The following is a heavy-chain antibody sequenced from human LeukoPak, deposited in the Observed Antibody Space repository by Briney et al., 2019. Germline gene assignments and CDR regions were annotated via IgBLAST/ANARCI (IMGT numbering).Heavy chain of an antibody. V-gene: IGHV7-4-1*02. Sequence: GASVKVSCKASGYTFTSYAMNWVRQAPGQGLEWMGWINTNTGNPTYAQGFTGRFVFSLDTSVSTTYLQISSLKAEDTAVYYCARVGVGARSHYFDYWGQRTLVTVSS. J-gene: IGHJ4*02. CDR2: INTNTGNP. D-gene: IGHD1-26*01. CDR3: ARVGVGARSHYFDY. CDR1: GYTFTSYA.